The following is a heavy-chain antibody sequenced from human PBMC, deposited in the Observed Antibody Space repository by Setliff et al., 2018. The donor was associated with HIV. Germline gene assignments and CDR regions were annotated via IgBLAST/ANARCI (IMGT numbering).Heavy chain of an antibody. CDR3: AREPPSSNPTLQYAFDL. CDR1: GYTFVKFG. CDR2: SSANGNT. Sequence: GASVKVSCKTSGYTFVKFGISWVRQAPGQGLEWMGWSSANGNTKNHHKFEGRITMTTDTPTTTAFMELRSLTSDDPAVYFCAREPPSSNPTLQYAFDLWGQGTMVTVS. V-gene: IGHV1-18*01. J-gene: IGHJ3*01. D-gene: IGHD4-4*01.